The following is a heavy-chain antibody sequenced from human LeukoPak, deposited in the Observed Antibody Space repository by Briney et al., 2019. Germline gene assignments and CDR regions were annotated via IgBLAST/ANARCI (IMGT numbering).Heavy chain of an antibody. CDR2: IIPIFGIA. CDR1: GGTFSSYA. Sequence: SVKVSCKASGGTFSSYAISWVRQAPGQGPEWMGRIIPIFGIANYAQKFQGRVTITADKSTSTAYMELSSLRSEDTAVYYCARGHCSSTSCYLPFYYYGMDVWGQGTTVTVSS. CDR3: ARGHCSSTSCYLPFYYYGMDV. V-gene: IGHV1-69*04. D-gene: IGHD2-2*01. J-gene: IGHJ6*02.